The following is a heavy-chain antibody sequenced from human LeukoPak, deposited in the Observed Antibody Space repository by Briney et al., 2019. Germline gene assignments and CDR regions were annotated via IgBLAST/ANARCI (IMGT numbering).Heavy chain of an antibody. CDR3: ARGPGSGYYSKNFDY. CDR2: INPNSGGT. CDR1: GYTFTGYY. J-gene: IGHJ4*02. V-gene: IGHV1-2*02. Sequence: ASVKVSCKASGYTFTGYYMQWVRQAPGQGLEWMGWINPNSGGTKYAQRFQGRVTMTRDTSISTVYMELNRLRSDDTAVYYCARGPGSGYYSKNFDYWGQGTLVTVSS. D-gene: IGHD3-22*01.